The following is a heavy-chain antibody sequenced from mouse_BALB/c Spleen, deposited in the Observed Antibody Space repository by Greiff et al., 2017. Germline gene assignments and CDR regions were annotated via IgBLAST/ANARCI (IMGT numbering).Heavy chain of an antibody. CDR1: GFTFSSFG. D-gene: IGHD2-14*01. CDR2: ISSGSSTI. CDR3: ARSYRYDGGTGDY. V-gene: IGHV5-17*02. J-gene: IGHJ2*01. Sequence: EVKLVESGGGLVQPGGSRKLSCAASGFTFSSFGMHWVRQAPEKGLEWVAYISSGSSTIYYADTAKGRFTISSDNPKNTLFLQMTSLRSEDTAMYYCARSYRYDGGTGDYWGQGTTLTVSS.